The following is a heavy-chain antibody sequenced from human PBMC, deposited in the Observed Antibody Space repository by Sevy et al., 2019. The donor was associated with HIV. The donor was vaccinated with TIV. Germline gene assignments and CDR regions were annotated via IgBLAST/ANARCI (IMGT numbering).Heavy chain of an antibody. CDR3: ARPYSSGWSGAFDI. Sequence: SETLSLTCTVSGGSIRTYLWTWIRQPPGKGLEYIGNIFYGGSANYNPSLKSRVTIPVGTSTSQLSLRLSSVTAADTAVYYCARPYSSGWSGAFDIWGQGTMVTVSS. D-gene: IGHD6-19*01. CDR2: IFYGGSA. CDR1: GGSIRTYL. J-gene: IGHJ3*02. V-gene: IGHV4-59*08.